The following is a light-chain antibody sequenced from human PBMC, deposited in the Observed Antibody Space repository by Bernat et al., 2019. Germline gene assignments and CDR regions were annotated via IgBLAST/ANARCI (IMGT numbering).Light chain of an antibody. CDR2: DVT. J-gene: IGLJ2*01. CDR3: CSYAGSSTLI. Sequence: QSALTQPASVSGSPGQSITISCTGTSSDVGKYNLVSWYQHHPGKAPKLIIYDVTKRPSGVSDRFSGSKSGNTASLTISGLQAEDEADYYCCSYAGSSTLIFGGGSNLSVL. V-gene: IGLV2-23*02. CDR1: SSDVGKYNL.